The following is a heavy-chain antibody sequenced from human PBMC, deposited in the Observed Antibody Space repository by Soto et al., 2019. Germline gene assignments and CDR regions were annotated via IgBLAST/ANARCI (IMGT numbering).Heavy chain of an antibody. CDR1: GGTFSSYA. V-gene: IGHV1-69*13. CDR2: IIPIFGTA. D-gene: IGHD6-6*01. J-gene: IGHJ3*02. CDR3: ARVWEYSSSSEAFDI. Sequence: ASVKVSCKASGGTFSSYAISWVRQAPGQGLEWMGGIIPIFGTANYAQKFQGRVTITADESTSTAYMELSSLRSEDTAVYYCARVWEYSSSSEAFDIWGQGTMVTVSS.